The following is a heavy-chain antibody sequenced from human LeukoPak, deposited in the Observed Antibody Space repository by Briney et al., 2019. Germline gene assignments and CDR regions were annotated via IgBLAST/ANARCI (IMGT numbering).Heavy chain of an antibody. CDR2: IWYDGSKK. V-gene: IGHV3-33*06. D-gene: IGHD3-10*01. CDR3: AKWSVLGAPGES. J-gene: IGHJ5*02. CDR1: GFTFSSYG. Sequence: PGGSLRLSCAASGFTFSSYGMHWVRQAPGKGLEWVAVIWYDGSKKYYADSVKGRFTISRDNSKNTLYLQMNSLRAEDTAVYYCAKWSVLGAPGESWGQGTLVTVSS.